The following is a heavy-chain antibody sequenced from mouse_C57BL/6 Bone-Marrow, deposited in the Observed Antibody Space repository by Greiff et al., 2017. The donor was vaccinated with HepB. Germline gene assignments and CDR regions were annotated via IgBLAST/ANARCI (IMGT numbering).Heavy chain of an antibody. V-gene: IGHV10-3*01. J-gene: IGHJ1*03. CDR2: IRSKSSNYAT. CDR1: GFTFNTYA. CDR3: VREGIYDGYHWYFDV. D-gene: IGHD2-3*01. Sequence: DVHLVESGGGLVQPKGSLKLSCAASGFTFNTYAMHWVRQAPGKGLEWVARIRSKSSNYATYYADSVKDRFTISRDDSQSMLYLQMNNLKTEDTAMYYCVREGIYDGYHWYFDVWGTGTTVTVSS.